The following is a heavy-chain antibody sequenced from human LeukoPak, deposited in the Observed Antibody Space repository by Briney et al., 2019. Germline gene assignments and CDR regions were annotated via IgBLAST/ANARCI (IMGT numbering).Heavy chain of an antibody. CDR3: ARDDYGVFDAFDV. V-gene: IGHV4-59*08. CDR1: GGSISGHY. D-gene: IGHD3-16*01. CDR2: IYNSGST. J-gene: IGHJ3*01. Sequence: SETLSLTCTVSGGSISGHYWSWIRQPPGKGLEWIGYIYNSGSTNYNPYLKSRVTISLDTSKNQFSLHLTAVTGADTAVYFCARDDYGVFDAFDVWGQGTVVTVSS.